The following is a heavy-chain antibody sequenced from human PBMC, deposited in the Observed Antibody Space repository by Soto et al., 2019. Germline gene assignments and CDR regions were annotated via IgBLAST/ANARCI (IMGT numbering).Heavy chain of an antibody. D-gene: IGHD4-17*01. CDR2: ISYDGSNK. J-gene: IGHJ6*02. CDR3: ARGYGEYYYGRDV. Sequence: QVQLVESGGGVVQPGRSLRLSCAASGFTFSSYAMHWVRQAPGKGLEWVAVISYDGSNKYYADSVKGRFTISRDNSKNTLYLQMNSLRAEETAVYYCARGYGEYYYGRDVWGQGTTVTVSS. V-gene: IGHV3-30-3*01. CDR1: GFTFSSYA.